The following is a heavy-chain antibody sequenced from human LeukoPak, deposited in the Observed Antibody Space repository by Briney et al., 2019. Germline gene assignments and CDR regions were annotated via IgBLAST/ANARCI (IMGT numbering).Heavy chain of an antibody. V-gene: IGHV3-33*03. CDR2: IWYDGSNK. J-gene: IGHJ3*02. CDR3: AKTFYDYVWGSVDAFHN. D-gene: IGHD3-16*01. Sequence: GGSLRLSCAASGFTFSSYGMQWVRQAPGKGLEWVAVIWYDGSNKYYADSVKSRLAISRDKAKNTLYLQMNSLRAEDTAMYYCAKTFYDYVWGSVDAFHNWGQGTMVTVSS. CDR1: GFTFSSYG.